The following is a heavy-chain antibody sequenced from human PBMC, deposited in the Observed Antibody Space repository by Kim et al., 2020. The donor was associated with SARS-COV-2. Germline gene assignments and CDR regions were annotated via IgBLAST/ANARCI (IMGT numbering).Heavy chain of an antibody. D-gene: IGHD3-10*01. Sequence: ASVKVSCKASGYTFTSYGISWVRQAPGQGLEWMGWISAYNGNTNYAQKLQGRVTMTTDTSTSTAYIELRSLGSDDTAVYYCARDQYYGSGSNYHYYYGMDVWGQGTTVTASS. J-gene: IGHJ6*02. CDR3: ARDQYYGSGSNYHYYYGMDV. CDR2: ISAYNGNT. CDR1: GYTFTSYG. V-gene: IGHV1-18*01.